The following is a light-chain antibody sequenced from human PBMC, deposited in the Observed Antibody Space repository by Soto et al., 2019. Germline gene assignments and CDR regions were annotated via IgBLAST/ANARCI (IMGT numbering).Light chain of an antibody. V-gene: IGKV3-15*01. CDR1: QSVSTN. CDR2: GAS. J-gene: IGKJ3*01. Sequence: EIVMTQCPATMSVSPGERATLSCRASQSVSTNLAWYQQKPGQPPRLLIYGASTRATGIPARFSGSGSGTEFTLTISSLQSEDFAVYYCQQYDNWPPFTFGPGTEVDIK. CDR3: QQYDNWPPFT.